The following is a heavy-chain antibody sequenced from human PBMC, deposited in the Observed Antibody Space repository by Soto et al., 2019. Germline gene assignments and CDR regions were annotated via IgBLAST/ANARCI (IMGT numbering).Heavy chain of an antibody. CDR1: GFTVSSNY. V-gene: IGHV3-53*05. J-gene: IGHJ6*02. Sequence: PGGSLRLSCAASGFTVSSNYMSWVRQAPGKGLEWVSVIYSGGSTYYADSVKGRFTISRDNSKNTLYLQMNSLRAEDTAVYYCARDASQNYMDVWGQGTTVTVSS. CDR3: ARDASQNYMDV. D-gene: IGHD1-7*01. CDR2: IYSGGST.